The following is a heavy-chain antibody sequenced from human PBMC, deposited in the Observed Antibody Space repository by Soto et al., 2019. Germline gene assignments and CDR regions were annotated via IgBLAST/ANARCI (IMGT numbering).Heavy chain of an antibody. CDR2: ISGSGGST. V-gene: IGHV3-23*01. D-gene: IGHD3-22*01. CDR1: GFTFSSYA. Sequence: EVQLLESGGGLVQPGGSLRLSCAASGFTFSSYAMSWVRQAPGKGLEWVSAISGSGGSTYYADSVKGRFTISRDNSKNTLYLQMNSLRAEDTAVYYCAKDVPRRITMIAHPPKLGAPHWFDPWGQGTLVTVSS. J-gene: IGHJ5*02. CDR3: AKDVPRRITMIAHPPKLGAPHWFDP.